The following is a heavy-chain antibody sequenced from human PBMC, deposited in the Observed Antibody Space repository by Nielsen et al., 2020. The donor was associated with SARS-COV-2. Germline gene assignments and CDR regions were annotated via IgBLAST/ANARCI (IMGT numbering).Heavy chain of an antibody. J-gene: IGHJ6*02. D-gene: IGHD6-6*01. CDR1: GFTFSSYW. CDR3: ARDKSSSSSRTNYYYYGMDV. Sequence: GESLKISCAASGFTFSSYWMSWVRQAPGKGLEWVANIKEDGSEKYYVDSVKGRFSISRDNAKNSLYLQMNSLRAEDTAVYYCARDKSSSSSRTNYYYYGMDVWGQGTTVTVSS. CDR2: IKEDGSEK. V-gene: IGHV3-7*03.